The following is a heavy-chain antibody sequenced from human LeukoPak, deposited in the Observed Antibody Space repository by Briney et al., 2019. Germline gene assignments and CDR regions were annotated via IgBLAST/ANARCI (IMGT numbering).Heavy chain of an antibody. J-gene: IGHJ4*02. Sequence: GGSLRLSCAASGFTFSSYAMTWVRQARGRGLEWVLSINDSGVSTFYADSGRGRFIISREASKDTVYLQMHILRDEDEAVYFCAKREYSIWIRYFFWGQGTLVTVSS. CDR1: GFTFSSYA. D-gene: IGHD3-3*01. CDR2: INDSGVST. CDR3: AKREYSIWIRYFF. V-gene: IGHV3-23*01.